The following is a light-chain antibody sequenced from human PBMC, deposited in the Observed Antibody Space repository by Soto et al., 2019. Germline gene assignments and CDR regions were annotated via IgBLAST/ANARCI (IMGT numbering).Light chain of an antibody. CDR2: RND. Sequence: QSVLTQPPSASGTPGQRVTISCSGSSSNIGSNYVSWYQQFPGTAPKLLIYRNDERPSGVPDRFSGSKSGTSASLAISGLQSEEESDYYCASWDGSLNGWVFGGGTKLTVL. J-gene: IGLJ3*02. CDR3: ASWDGSLNGWV. V-gene: IGLV1-44*01. CDR1: SSNIGSNY.